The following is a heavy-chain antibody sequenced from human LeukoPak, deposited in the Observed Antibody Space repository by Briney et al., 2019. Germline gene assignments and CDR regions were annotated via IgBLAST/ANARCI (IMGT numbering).Heavy chain of an antibody. D-gene: IGHD5-18*01. V-gene: IGHV3-30*03. Sequence: GGSLRLSCAASGFTFSSYSMNWVRQAPGKGLEWVAVISYDGSNKYYADSVKGRFTISRDNSKNTLYLQMNSLRAEDTAVYYCAREGYSYGLGDYYFDYWGQGTLVTVSS. CDR2: ISYDGSNK. CDR1: GFTFSSYS. CDR3: AREGYSYGLGDYYFDY. J-gene: IGHJ4*02.